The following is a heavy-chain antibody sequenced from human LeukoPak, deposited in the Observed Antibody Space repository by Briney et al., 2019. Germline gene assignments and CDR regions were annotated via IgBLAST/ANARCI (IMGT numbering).Heavy chain of an antibody. CDR3: ARQVDVGCSSASCYGHGAFDI. V-gene: IGHV4-59*01. CDR2: IYYSGSS. J-gene: IGHJ3*02. Sequence: SETLSLTCNVSGGSISGYHWSWIRQPPGKGLEWLGYIYYSGSSNYNPSLKSRVTMSADTSKNQFSLKLSSVTAADTAVYYCARQVDVGCSSASCYGHGAFDIWGPGTVVTVSS. D-gene: IGHD2-2*01. CDR1: GGSISGYH.